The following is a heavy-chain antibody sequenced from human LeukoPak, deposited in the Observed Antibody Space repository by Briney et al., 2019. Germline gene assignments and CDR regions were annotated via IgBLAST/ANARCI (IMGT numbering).Heavy chain of an antibody. Sequence: GGSLRLSCAASGFTFSSYWMHWVRQGPGKGLVWVSRINSDGSSTTYADSVKGRFTVSRDNADNTMFLQMNSVRDEDTAVYYCATKQWLAPPPDSWGQGTPVTVSS. D-gene: IGHD6-19*01. CDR3: ATKQWLAPPPDS. V-gene: IGHV3-74*01. CDR1: GFTFSSYW. J-gene: IGHJ4*02. CDR2: INSDGSST.